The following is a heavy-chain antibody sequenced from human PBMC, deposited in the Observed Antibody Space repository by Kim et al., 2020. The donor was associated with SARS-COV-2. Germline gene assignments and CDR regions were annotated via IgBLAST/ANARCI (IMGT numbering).Heavy chain of an antibody. J-gene: IGHJ4*02. CDR2: ISYDGSNK. CDR1: GFTFSSYG. Sequence: GGSLRLSCAASGFTFSSYGMHWVRQAPGKGLEWVAVISYDGSNKYYADSVKGRFTISRDNSKNTLYLQMNSLRAEDTAVYYCTRLWFGELWGGIDYWGQGTLVTVSS. V-gene: IGHV3-33*05. D-gene: IGHD3-10*01. CDR3: TRLWFGELWGGIDY.